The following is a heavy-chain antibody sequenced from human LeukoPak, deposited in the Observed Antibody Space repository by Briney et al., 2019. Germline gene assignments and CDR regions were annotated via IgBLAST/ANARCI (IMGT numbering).Heavy chain of an antibody. CDR3: ARPSSGWSLGLDY. J-gene: IGHJ4*02. V-gene: IGHV3-15*01. CDR1: GFTFSNAW. CDR2: IKSKTDGGTT. Sequence: GGSLRLSCAASGFTFSNAWMSWVRQAPGKGLEWVGRIKSKTDGGTTDYAAPVKGRFTISRDDSKNTLYLQMNSLRAEDTAVYYCARPSSGWSLGLDYWGQGTLVTVSS. D-gene: IGHD6-19*01.